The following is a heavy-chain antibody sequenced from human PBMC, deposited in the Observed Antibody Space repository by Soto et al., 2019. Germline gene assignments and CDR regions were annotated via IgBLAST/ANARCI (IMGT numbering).Heavy chain of an antibody. V-gene: IGHV3-72*01. CDR3: ARLGIVGAAGMDV. Sequence: EVQLVESGGGLVQPGGSLRLSCAASGFTFSDHYIDWVRQAPGKGLEWVGRSRNKANSYTTEYAASVKGRFTISRDESKKSVYLQMNSMKTEDTAVYYCARLGIVGAAGMDVWGQGTTVTVSS. D-gene: IGHD1-26*01. J-gene: IGHJ6*02. CDR1: GFTFSDHY. CDR2: SRNKANSYTT.